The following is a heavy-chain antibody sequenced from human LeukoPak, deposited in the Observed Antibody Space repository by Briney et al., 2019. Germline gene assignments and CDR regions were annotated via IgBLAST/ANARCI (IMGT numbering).Heavy chain of an antibody. V-gene: IGHV3-7*04. CDR1: GFTFINAW. J-gene: IGHJ6*03. CDR2: IKQDGSEK. CDR3: ARGPRFYYYYYMDV. Sequence: GGSLRLSCAASGFTFINAWMNWVRQAPGKGLEWVANIKQDGSEKNYVDSVKGRFTISRDNAKNSLYLQMDSLRAEDTAVYYCARGPRFYYYYYMDVWGKGTTVTVSS.